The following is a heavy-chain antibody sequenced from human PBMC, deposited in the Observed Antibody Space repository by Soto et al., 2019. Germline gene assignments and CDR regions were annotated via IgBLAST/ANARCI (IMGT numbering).Heavy chain of an antibody. D-gene: IGHD3-22*01. V-gene: IGHV3-7*01. J-gene: IGHJ4*02. CDR1: VFTSSSYR. Sequence: GGSLRLPCAASVFTSSSYRTSWVRQAPGKGLECLPNIKQDGSEKYYVHSVKGRFATSRDNGKNSLYLQMSSRRAEDTAVYYCARDGRHYDSSGYIDYWGQGTLVTASS. CDR2: IKQDGSEK. CDR3: ARDGRHYDSSGYIDY.